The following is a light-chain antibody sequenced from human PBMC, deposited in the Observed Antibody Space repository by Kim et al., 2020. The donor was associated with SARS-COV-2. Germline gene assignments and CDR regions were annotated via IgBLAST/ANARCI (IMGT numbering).Light chain of an antibody. CDR2: DAS. V-gene: IGKV1-33*01. CDR3: KQYDNLPLT. Sequence: DIQMTQSPSSLSASVGDRVTITCQASQDISNYLNWYQQKPGKAPKLLIYDASNLETGVPSRFSGSGSGTDFTFTISSLQPEDIATYYCKQYDNLPLTRGGGTKVEIK. J-gene: IGKJ4*02. CDR1: QDISNY.